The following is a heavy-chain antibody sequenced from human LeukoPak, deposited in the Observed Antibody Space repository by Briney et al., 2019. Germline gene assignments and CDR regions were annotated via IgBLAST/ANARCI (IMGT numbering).Heavy chain of an antibody. Sequence: SETLSLTCTVSGGSVSSDSYYWSWIRQPPGKGLEWIGYIYYSGSTNYNPSLKSRVTISVDTSKNQFSLKLSSVTAADTAVYYCAREFIMITFGGFDAFDIWGQGTMVTVSS. D-gene: IGHD3-16*01. CDR2: IYYSGST. V-gene: IGHV4-61*01. J-gene: IGHJ3*02. CDR3: AREFIMITFGGFDAFDI. CDR1: GGSVSSDSYY.